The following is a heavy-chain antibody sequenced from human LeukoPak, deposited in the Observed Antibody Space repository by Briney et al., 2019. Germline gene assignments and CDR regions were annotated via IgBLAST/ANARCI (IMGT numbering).Heavy chain of an antibody. Sequence: GGSLRLSCAASGFTFDDYTMHWVRQAPGKGLEWASLISWDGGSTYYADSVKGRFTISRDNSKNSLYLQMNSLRTEDTALYYCAKGRGSYSSSWYFVYWGQGTLVTVSS. D-gene: IGHD6-13*01. V-gene: IGHV3-43*01. J-gene: IGHJ4*02. CDR2: ISWDGGST. CDR3: AKGRGSYSSSWYFVY. CDR1: GFTFDDYT.